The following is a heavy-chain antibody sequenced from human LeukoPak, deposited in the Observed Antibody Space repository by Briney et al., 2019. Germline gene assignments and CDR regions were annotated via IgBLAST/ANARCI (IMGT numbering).Heavy chain of an antibody. CDR2: IYSDNT. D-gene: IGHD6-19*01. V-gene: IGHV3-53*01. Sequence: PGGSLRLSCTVSGFTVSSNSMSWVRQAPGKGLEWVSFIYSDNTHYSDSVKGRFTIPRDNSKNTVYLQMNNMRVDDTAVYYCARVAGWHWFDPWGQGTLVTVSS. J-gene: IGHJ5*02. CDR1: GFTVSSNS. CDR3: ARVAGWHWFDP.